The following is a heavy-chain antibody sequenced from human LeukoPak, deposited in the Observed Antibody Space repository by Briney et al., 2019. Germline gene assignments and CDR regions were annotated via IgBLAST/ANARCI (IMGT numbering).Heavy chain of an antibody. CDR2: ISGSDIST. CDR1: GFTFSSFE. Sequence: GGSLRLSCAASGFTFSSFEMNWVRQAPGKGLEWVSTISGSDISTYYADSVKGRFTVSRDNSKKTLYLQMNSLRADDTAVYHCAKAPMVRGVIIADYWGQGTLVSVYS. CDR3: AKAPMVRGVIIADY. J-gene: IGHJ4*02. V-gene: IGHV3-23*01. D-gene: IGHD3-10*01.